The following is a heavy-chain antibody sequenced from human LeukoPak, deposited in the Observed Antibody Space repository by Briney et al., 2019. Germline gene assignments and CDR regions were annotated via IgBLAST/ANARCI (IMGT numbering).Heavy chain of an antibody. V-gene: IGHV1-18*01. Sequence: ASVKVSFKASGYTFTSYGISWVRQAPGQGLEWMGWISAYNGNTNYAQKFQGRITVTTDTSTSTVYMELRNLRSDDTAVYYCARDLWNFYDDSGYNRDFDSWGQGTLVTVSS. D-gene: IGHD3-22*01. CDR2: ISAYNGNT. CDR1: GYTFTSYG. J-gene: IGHJ5*01. CDR3: ARDLWNFYDDSGYNRDFDS.